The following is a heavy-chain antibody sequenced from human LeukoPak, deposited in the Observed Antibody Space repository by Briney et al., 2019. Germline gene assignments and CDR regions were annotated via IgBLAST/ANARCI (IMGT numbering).Heavy chain of an antibody. V-gene: IGHV1-69*06. CDR1: GVTLSSYA. J-gene: IGHJ5*02. CDR2: IIPIFVTA. CDR3: ARAYGSGRFRVWFDP. D-gene: IGHD3-10*01. Sequence: SAKVSRKASGVTLSSYAISWGRQAPREGLEWMGGIIPIFVTANYAQKFQGRVTITADKSTSTAYMELRSLTSEDTAVYYCARAYGSGRFRVWFDPWGQGTLVTVSS.